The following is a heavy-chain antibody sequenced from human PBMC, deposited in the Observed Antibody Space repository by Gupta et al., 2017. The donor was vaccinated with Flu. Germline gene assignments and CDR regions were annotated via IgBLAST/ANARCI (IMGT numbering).Heavy chain of an antibody. V-gene: IGHV1-69*01. Sequence: MGGIIPIFGTANYAQKFQGRVTITADESTSTAYMELSSLRSEDTAVYYCARRTRVGSSGYYRYYFDYWGQGTLVTVSS. D-gene: IGHD3-22*01. CDR3: ARRTRVGSSGYYRYYFDY. J-gene: IGHJ4*02. CDR2: IIPIFGTA.